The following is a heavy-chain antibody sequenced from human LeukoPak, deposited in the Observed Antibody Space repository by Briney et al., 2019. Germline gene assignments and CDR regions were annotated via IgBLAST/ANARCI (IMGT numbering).Heavy chain of an antibody. CDR3: ARDPYCSGVSCWYYFDY. CDR2: IIPMLGIA. D-gene: IGHD2-15*01. J-gene: IGHJ4*02. V-gene: IGHV1-69*04. Sequence: SVKVSCKASGGTFSNYGISWARQAPGQGPEWMGRIIPMLGIANYAQQFQGRVTITADKSANTAYMELSSLRSEDTAMYYCARDPYCSGVSCWYYFDYWGQGTLVTVSS. CDR1: GGTFSNYG.